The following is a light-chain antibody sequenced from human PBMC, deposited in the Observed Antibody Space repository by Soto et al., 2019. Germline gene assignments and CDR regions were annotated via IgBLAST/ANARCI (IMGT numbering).Light chain of an antibody. CDR2: DVS. CDR3: CSYTGTYTSSV. J-gene: IGLJ1*01. CDR1: SSDVGAYKY. V-gene: IGLV2-11*01. Sequence: SVLTQPRSVSGSPGQSVTISCTGTSSDVGAYKYVSWYQQHPGKAPKLMIYDVSKRPSGVPDRFSGSKSGNTASLTISGLQAEDEADYYCCSYTGTYTSSVFGTGTKVTVL.